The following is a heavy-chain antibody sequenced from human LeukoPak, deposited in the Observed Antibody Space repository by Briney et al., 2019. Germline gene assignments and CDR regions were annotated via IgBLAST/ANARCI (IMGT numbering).Heavy chain of an antibody. Sequence: SETLSLTCTVSGGSIGRYYWSWIRQPPGKGLEWIGYIYYSGSTNYNPSLKSRVTISVDTSKNQFSLKLSSVTAADTAVYYCAREYSSSWYGWFDPWGQGTLVTVSS. J-gene: IGHJ5*02. V-gene: IGHV4-59*01. D-gene: IGHD6-13*01. CDR3: AREYSSSWYGWFDP. CDR1: GGSIGRYY. CDR2: IYYSGST.